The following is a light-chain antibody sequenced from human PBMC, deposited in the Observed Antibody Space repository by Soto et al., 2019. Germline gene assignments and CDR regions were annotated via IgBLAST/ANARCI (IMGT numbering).Light chain of an antibody. CDR1: SGHSSYA. CDR3: QTWGTGVV. CDR2: LNSDGSH. J-gene: IGLJ2*01. Sequence: QSVLTQSPSASASLGASVKLTCTLSSGHSSYAIAWHQQQPEKGPRYLMKLNSDGSHSKGDGIPDRFSGSSSGAERYLTISSHQSEDEADYYCQTWGTGVVFGGGTKVIVL. V-gene: IGLV4-69*01.